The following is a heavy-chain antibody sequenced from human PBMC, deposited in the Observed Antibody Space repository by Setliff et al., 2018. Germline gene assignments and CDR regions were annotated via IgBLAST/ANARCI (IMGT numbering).Heavy chain of an antibody. CDR1: GNSVSSVSYY. D-gene: IGHD6-19*01. J-gene: IGHJ6*03. V-gene: IGHV4-61*01. Sequence: SETLSLTCTVSGNSVSSVSYYWSWIRQPPGKGLEWIGHISYSGSTYYNPSLKSRVTISVDTSKNQFSLKLNSVTAADMAVYYCAREQWLDPPGYYYMDVWAKGTTVTVSS. CDR2: ISYSGST. CDR3: AREQWLDPPGYYYMDV.